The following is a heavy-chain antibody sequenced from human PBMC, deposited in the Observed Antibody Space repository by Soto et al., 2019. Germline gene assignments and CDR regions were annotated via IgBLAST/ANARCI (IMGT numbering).Heavy chain of an antibody. Sequence: EVQLVESGGGLVQPGGSLRLSCAASGFTFSHYSMNWVRQAPGKGLEWVSYISSSSYTMNYADSVKGRFTISRDTAKHSLYLQMNSLRDEDTAVYYCARDVDYWGQGTLVTVSS. J-gene: IGHJ4*02. V-gene: IGHV3-48*02. CDR2: ISSSSYTM. CDR3: ARDVDY. CDR1: GFTFSHYS.